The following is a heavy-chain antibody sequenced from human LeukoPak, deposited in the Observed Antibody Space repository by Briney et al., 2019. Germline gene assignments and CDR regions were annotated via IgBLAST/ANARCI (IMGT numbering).Heavy chain of an antibody. Sequence: PSETLSLTCTVSGGSISSSSYYWGWIRQPPGKGLEWIGNIYYSGSTYYNPSLKSRVTISVDTSKNQFSLKLSSVTAADTAVYYCAGHNNWFDPWGQGTLVTVSS. CDR1: GGSISSSSYY. CDR2: IYYSGST. CDR3: AGHNNWFDP. V-gene: IGHV4-39*07. J-gene: IGHJ5*02.